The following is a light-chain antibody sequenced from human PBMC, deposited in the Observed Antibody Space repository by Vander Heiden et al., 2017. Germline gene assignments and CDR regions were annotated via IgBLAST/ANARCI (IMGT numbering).Light chain of an antibody. CDR1: SRDVGGYNY. Sequence: SALTQPASVSGSPGQSLTISCPGTSRDVGGYNYVSWYQQHPGKAPTLMIYVDKDRPSGVADRFSGSRSGNTASPTISGLQAEDEDDDYYSSYTSSSTRVVFGGGTKLTVL. CDR3: SSYTSSSTRVV. J-gene: IGLJ2*01. V-gene: IGLV2-14*01. CDR2: VDK.